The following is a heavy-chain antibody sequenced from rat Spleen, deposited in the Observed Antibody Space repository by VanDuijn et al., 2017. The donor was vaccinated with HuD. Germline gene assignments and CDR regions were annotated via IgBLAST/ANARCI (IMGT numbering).Heavy chain of an antibody. V-gene: IGHV5-7*01. J-gene: IGHJ2*01. D-gene: IGHD4-3*01. CDR2: ISYDGSST. Sequence: EVQLVESGGGLVQPGRSLKLSCAASGFTFSDYNMAWVRQAPKKGLEWVATISYDGSSTYYRDSVKGRFTISRDNAKSTLYLQMDSLRSEYTATYYCARHNSGYGYFDYWGQGVMVTVAS. CDR3: ARHNSGYGYFDY. CDR1: GFTFSDYN.